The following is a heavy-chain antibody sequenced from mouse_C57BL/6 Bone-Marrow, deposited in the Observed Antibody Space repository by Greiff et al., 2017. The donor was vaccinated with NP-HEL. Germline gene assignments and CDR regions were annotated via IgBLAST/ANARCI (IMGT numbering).Heavy chain of an antibody. D-gene: IGHD2-4*01. V-gene: IGHV1-42*01. J-gene: IGHJ3*01. CDR3: ARGTDYDDFAY. CDR1: GYSFTGYY. CDR2: INPSTGGT. Sequence: EVKLMESGPELVKPGASVKISCKASGYSFTGYYMNWVKQSPEKSLEWIGEINPSTGGTTYNQKFKAKATLTVDKSSSTAYMQLKSLTSEDSAVYYCARGTDYDDFAYWGQGTLVTVSA.